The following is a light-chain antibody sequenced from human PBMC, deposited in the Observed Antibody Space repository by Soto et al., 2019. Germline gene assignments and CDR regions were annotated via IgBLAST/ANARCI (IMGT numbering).Light chain of an antibody. J-gene: IGLJ1*01. CDR2: DVS. V-gene: IGLV2-11*01. CDR3: CSFAGSYTSYV. Sequence: QSVLTQPRSVPGSPGQSVTISCTGTSNYVSWYQQDPGKAPKLIIYDVSKRPSGVPDRFSGSESGNTASLTISGLQAEDEADYFCCSFAGSYTSYVFGTGTKVTVL. CDR1: SNY.